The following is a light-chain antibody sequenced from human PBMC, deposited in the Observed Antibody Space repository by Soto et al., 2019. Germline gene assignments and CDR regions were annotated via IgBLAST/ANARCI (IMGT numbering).Light chain of an antibody. CDR1: QSISSW. CDR2: KAS. J-gene: IGKJ1*01. Sequence: DIQMTQSPSTLSASVGDRVTITCRASQSISSWLAWYQQKPGKAPKLLIYKASSLESGVPSRFSGSGSWTEFTLTISSLQPDDFATYYCQQYSTYSYTFGQGTKVEIK. CDR3: QQYSTYSYT. V-gene: IGKV1-5*03.